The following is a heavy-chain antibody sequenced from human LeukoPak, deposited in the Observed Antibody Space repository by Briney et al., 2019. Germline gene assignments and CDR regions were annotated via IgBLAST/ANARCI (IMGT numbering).Heavy chain of an antibody. D-gene: IGHD5-12*01. J-gene: IGHJ4*02. CDR2: IYTSGST. CDR1: GGSITSGNYY. Sequence: SETLSLTCTVSGGSITSGNYYWSWIRQPAGKGLEWIGRIYTSGSTNYNPSLKSRATISGDTSKNQFSLKLNSVTAADTAVYYCARGGDAAPFDFWGQGTLVTVSS. V-gene: IGHV4-61*02. CDR3: ARGGDAAPFDF.